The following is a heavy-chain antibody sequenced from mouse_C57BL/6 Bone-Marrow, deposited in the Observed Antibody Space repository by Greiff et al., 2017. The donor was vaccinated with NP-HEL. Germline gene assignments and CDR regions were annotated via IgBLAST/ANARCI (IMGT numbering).Heavy chain of an antibody. J-gene: IGHJ3*01. CDR1: GYTFTDYV. Sequence: VQLQESGPELVKPGASVKMSCKASGYTFTDYVISWVKQRTGQGLEWIGEIFPGSGTYYNEKFKGKATLTADKSSNTAYMQLSSLTSEDSAVYFCARGGYGTFAYWGQGTLVTVSA. V-gene: IGHV1-77*01. D-gene: IGHD1-1*01. CDR2: IFPGSGT. CDR3: ARGGYGTFAY.